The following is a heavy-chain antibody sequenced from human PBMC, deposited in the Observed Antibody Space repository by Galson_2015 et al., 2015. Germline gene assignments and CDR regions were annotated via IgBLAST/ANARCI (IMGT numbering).Heavy chain of an antibody. CDR1: GFIFSNYA. D-gene: IGHD2-2*01. CDR3: AREKVPAATLDAFDI. V-gene: IGHV3-48*02. Sequence: SLRLSCAASGFIFSNYAMNWVCQAPGKGLEWVSYISTSTSTIYYADSVKGRFTISRDNAKNSLYLQMNSLRDEDTAVYYCAREKVPAATLDAFDIWGQGTMVTVSS. J-gene: IGHJ3*02. CDR2: ISTSTSTI.